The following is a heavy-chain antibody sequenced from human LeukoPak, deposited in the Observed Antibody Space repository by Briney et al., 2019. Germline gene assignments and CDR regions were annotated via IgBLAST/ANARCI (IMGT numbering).Heavy chain of an antibody. CDR3: AREASGTGFDP. Sequence: GGSLRLSCAASGFIFSSYEMNWVRQAPGKGLEWVSYISTSGSTIYYADSVKGRFTISRDNAKNSLYLQMNSLRADDTAVYYCAREASGTGFDPWGQGTLVTVSS. V-gene: IGHV3-48*03. D-gene: IGHD6-19*01. J-gene: IGHJ5*02. CDR2: ISTSGSTI. CDR1: GFIFSSYE.